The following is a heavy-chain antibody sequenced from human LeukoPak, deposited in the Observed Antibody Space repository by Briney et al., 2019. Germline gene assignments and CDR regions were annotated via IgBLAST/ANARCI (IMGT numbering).Heavy chain of an antibody. CDR2: INSDGSST. J-gene: IGHJ4*02. CDR3: AREGPYGDYFDY. Sequence: GGSLRLSCAASGFTFSSYWMHWVRQVPGKGLVWVSRINSDGSSTSYADSVKGRFTISRDNAKNSLYLQMNSLRAEDTAVYYCAREGPYGDYFDYWGQGTLVTVSS. D-gene: IGHD4-17*01. V-gene: IGHV3-74*01. CDR1: GFTFSSYW.